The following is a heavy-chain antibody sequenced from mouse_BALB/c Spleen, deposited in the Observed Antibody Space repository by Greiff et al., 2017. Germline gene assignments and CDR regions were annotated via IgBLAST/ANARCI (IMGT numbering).Heavy chain of an antibody. V-gene: IGHV1-87*01. D-gene: IGHD2-1*01. CDR1: GYTFTSYW. Sequence: QVQLQQSGAELARPGASVKLSCKASGYTFTSYWMQWVKQRPGQGLEWIGAIYPGDGDTRYTQKFKGKATLTADKSSSTAYMQLSSLASEDSAVYYCASLYGNYPAWFAYWGQGTLVTVSA. J-gene: IGHJ3*01. CDR2: IYPGDGDT. CDR3: ASLYGNYPAWFAY.